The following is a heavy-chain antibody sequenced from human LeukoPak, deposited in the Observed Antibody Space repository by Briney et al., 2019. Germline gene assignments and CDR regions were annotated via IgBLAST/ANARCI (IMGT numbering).Heavy chain of an antibody. CDR1: GYTSTSYG. V-gene: IGHV1-18*01. CDR2: ISAYNGNT. J-gene: IGHJ3*02. CDR3: AGHLTTLDSYAFDI. D-gene: IGHD4-11*01. Sequence: ASVKVSCKASGYTSTSYGISWVRQAPGQGLEWMGWISAYNGNTNYAQKLQGRVTMTTDTSTSTAYMELRSLRSDDTAVYYCAGHLTTLDSYAFDIWGQGTMVTVSS.